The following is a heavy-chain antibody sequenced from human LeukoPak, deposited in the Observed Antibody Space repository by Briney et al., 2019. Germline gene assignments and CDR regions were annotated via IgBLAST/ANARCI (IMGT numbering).Heavy chain of an antibody. CDR3: ARYGSGTYQYYFDC. CDR2: IYHSGST. D-gene: IGHD3-10*01. CDR1: GVSISSSTW. J-gene: IGHJ4*02. V-gene: IGHV4-4*02. Sequence: SETLSLTCAVSGVSISSSTWWCWVRQPPGKGLEWIGEIYHSGSTNYNPSLKSRVTISVDKTKNQFSLRLTSVTAADTAVYYCARYGSGTYQYYFDCWGQGTPVTVSS.